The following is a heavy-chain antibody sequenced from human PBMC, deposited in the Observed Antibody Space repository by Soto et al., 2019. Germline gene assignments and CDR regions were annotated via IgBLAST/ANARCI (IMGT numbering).Heavy chain of an antibody. D-gene: IGHD6-13*01. J-gene: IGHJ6*02. CDR2: IYTSGST. CDR1: AGSVSGSSHY. V-gene: IGHV4-61*09. Sequence: PSETLSLTCSVSAGSVSGSSHYWNWLRQTAGKGLEWIGHIYTSGSTNYNPSLKSRVTMSRDTSKKQFFLSLSSVTAADTAVYYCARGAAAGVDYGMDLWGQGTTVTVS. CDR3: ARGAAAGVDYGMDL.